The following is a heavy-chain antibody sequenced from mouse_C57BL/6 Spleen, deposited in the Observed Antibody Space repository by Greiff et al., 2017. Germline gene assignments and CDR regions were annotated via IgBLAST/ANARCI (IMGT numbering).Heavy chain of an antibody. Sequence: VMLVESGAELVKPGASVKMSCKASGYTFTTYPIEWMKQNHGKSLEWIGNFHPYNDDTKYNEKFKGKATLTVEKSSSTVYLELSRLTSDDSAVYYCARKGYYGSAWFAYWGQGTLVTVSA. J-gene: IGHJ3*01. CDR2: FHPYNDDT. V-gene: IGHV1-47*01. CDR1: GYTFTTYP. CDR3: ARKGYYGSAWFAY. D-gene: IGHD1-1*01.